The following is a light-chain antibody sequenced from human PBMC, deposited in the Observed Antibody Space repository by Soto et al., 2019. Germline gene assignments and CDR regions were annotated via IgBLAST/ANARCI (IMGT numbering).Light chain of an antibody. CDR2: AAS. CDR3: QQFNSYPIT. CDR1: QGISNS. J-gene: IGKJ5*01. V-gene: IGKV1-9*01. Sequence: DIHLTQSPSFLSASVGDRVIITCRASQGISNSLAWYQQKPGKAPKLLIYAASTLQSGVPSRFSGSGYGTDLTLTISSLQPEDVATYYCQQFNSYPITFGQGTRLEIK.